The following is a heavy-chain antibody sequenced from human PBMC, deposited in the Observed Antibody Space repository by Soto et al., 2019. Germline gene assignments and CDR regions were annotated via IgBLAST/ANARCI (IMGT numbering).Heavy chain of an antibody. CDR1: GFTFSGSA. D-gene: IGHD1-26*01. V-gene: IGHV3-73*02. Sequence: EVQLVESGGGLVQPGGSLKLSCAASGFTFSGSAMHWVRQASGKGLEWVGRIRSKANSYATAYAASVKGRFTISRDDSKNTAYLQVNSLRAEDTAVYYCAKGGGSYPFDYWGQGTLVTVSS. CDR2: IRSKANSYAT. CDR3: AKGGGSYPFDY. J-gene: IGHJ4*02.